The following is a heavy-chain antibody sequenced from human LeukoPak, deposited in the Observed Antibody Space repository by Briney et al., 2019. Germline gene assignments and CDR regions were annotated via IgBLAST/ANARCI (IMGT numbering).Heavy chain of an antibody. V-gene: IGHV4-34*01. Sequence: SSETLSLTCAVYSGSFSGYYWSWIRQPPGKGLEWIGEINHSGSTNYNPSLKSRVTISVDTSKNQFSLKLSSVTAADTAVYYCARRGKTYCGGDCPKGWFDPWGQGTLVTVSS. CDR3: ARRGKTYCGGDCPKGWFDP. CDR2: INHSGST. J-gene: IGHJ5*02. D-gene: IGHD2-21*02. CDR1: SGSFSGYY.